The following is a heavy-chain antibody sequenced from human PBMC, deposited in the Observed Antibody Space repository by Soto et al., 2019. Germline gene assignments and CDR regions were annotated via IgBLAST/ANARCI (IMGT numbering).Heavy chain of an antibody. J-gene: IGHJ5*02. Sequence: PGKGLEWIGEINHSGSTNYNPSLKSRVTISVDTSKNQFSLKLSSVTAADTAVYYRARGRRYYDSSGYYRPWGQGTLVTVSS. CDR2: INHSGST. CDR3: ARGRRYYDSSGYYRP. D-gene: IGHD3-22*01. V-gene: IGHV4-34*01.